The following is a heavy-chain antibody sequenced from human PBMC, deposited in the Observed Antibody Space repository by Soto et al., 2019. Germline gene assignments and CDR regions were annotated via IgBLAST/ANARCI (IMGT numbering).Heavy chain of an antibody. J-gene: IGHJ4*01. V-gene: IGHV3-11*01. CDR1: GFTFSDYY. CDR2: ISSSGSST. D-gene: IGHD3-10*01. CDR3: ARRRYGSGSNDI. Sequence: GGSLRLSCAASGFTFSDYYMTWIRQAPGRGREWVSHISSSGSSTDYGDSVRGRFTISRDNAKKSLFLQMSSLRAEDTAVYYCARRRYGSGSNDIWGHGTLVTVSS.